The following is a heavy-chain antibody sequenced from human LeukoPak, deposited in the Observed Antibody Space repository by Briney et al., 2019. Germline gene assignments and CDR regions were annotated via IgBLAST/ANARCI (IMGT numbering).Heavy chain of an antibody. J-gene: IGHJ4*02. V-gene: IGHV1-69*05. CDR3: AREQVDTAMVTDY. Sequence: SVKVSCKASGGTFSSYAISWVRQAPGQGLEWMGRIIPIFGTANYAQKFQGRVTITTDESTSTTYMELSSLRSEDTAVYYCAREQVDTAMVTDYWGQGTLVTVSS. CDR2: IIPIFGTA. D-gene: IGHD5-18*01. CDR1: GGTFSSYA.